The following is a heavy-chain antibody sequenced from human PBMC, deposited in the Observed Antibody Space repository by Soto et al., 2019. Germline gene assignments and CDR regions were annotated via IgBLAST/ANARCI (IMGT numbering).Heavy chain of an antibody. CDR1: GFIFSDHY. CDR3: ARGGAHAGFDF. V-gene: IGHV3-72*01. Sequence: GGSLRLSCAASGFIFSDHYMDWVRQAPGKGLEWVGRIRNKATSYSTEYAASVKGRFTISRDDSRNSYLQMDSLTTEDTAVYYCARGGAHAGFDFWGQGTLVTVSS. J-gene: IGHJ3*01. D-gene: IGHD1-26*01. CDR2: IRNKATSYST.